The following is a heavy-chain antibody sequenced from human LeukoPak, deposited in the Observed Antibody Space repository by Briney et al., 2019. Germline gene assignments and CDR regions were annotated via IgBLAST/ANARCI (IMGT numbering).Heavy chain of an antibody. V-gene: IGHV4-4*02. CDR1: GFTFSSYAM. CDR2: VHHSGGT. J-gene: IGHJ4*02. D-gene: IGHD3-10*01. Sequence: PGGSLRLSCAASGFTFSSYAMSWVRQPPGKGLEWIGEVHHSGGTNYNPSLKSRVTISADRSNNRFPLSLNSVTAADTAVFYCARGEEYGSGSYYFDYWGQGTLVTVSS. CDR3: ARGEEYGSGSYYFDY.